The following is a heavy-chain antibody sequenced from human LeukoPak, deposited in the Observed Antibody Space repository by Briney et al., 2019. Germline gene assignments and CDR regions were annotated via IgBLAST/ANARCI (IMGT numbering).Heavy chain of an antibody. CDR1: GFSFTNYW. CDR3: ARRALAGTFDY. CDR2: IYPDDSDT. J-gene: IGHJ4*02. V-gene: IGHV5-51*01. Sequence: GESLKISCKGPGFSFTNYWIGWVRQMPGKGLEWMGIIYPDDSDTRYSPSFQGQVAISVDKSISTAYLQWSSLKASDTAMYYCARRALAGTFDYWGQGTLVTVSS. D-gene: IGHD6-19*01.